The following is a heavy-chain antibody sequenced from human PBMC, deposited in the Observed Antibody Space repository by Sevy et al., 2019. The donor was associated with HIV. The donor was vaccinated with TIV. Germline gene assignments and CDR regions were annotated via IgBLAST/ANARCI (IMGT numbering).Heavy chain of an antibody. V-gene: IGHV3-7*01. CDR2: IKQDGSEK. Sequence: GGSLRPSCAASGFTFSSYWMSWVRQAPGKGLEWVANIKQDGSEKYYVDSVKGRFTISSDNAKNSLNLQMNSLRAEETAVYYCARVGGYGGSSKGRSFDYWGQGTLVTVSS. CDR3: ARVGGYGGSSKGRSFDY. D-gene: IGHD6-6*01. J-gene: IGHJ4*02. CDR1: GFTFSSYW.